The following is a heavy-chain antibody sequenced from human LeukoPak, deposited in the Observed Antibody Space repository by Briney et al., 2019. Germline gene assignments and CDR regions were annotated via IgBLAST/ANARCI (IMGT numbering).Heavy chain of an antibody. V-gene: IGHV3-48*03. CDR3: ARTYYDSSGHRNFDY. J-gene: IGHJ4*02. CDR2: ISSSGSTI. Sequence: GGSLRLSCAASGFTFSSDEMNWVRQAPGKGLEWVSYISSSGSTIYYSDSVKGRFTISRDNAKNSLYLQMNSLRAEDTAVYYCARTYYDSSGHRNFDYWGQGTLVTVSS. CDR1: GFTFSSDE. D-gene: IGHD3-22*01.